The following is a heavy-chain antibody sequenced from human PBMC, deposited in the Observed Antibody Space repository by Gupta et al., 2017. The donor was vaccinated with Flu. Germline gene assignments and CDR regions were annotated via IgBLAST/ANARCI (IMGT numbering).Heavy chain of an antibody. CDR2: ISAYNGNT. Sequence: QVQLVQSGAEVTKPGASVKVSCKASGYTFTSYGISWVRQAPGQGLEWMGWISAYNGNTKYAQKRQGRVTMTTDTSTSTAHMELMSMRSEAAAVYSWARDAQLRTGTTRWLDPWGQGTMVTVSS. CDR3: ARDAQLRTGTTRWLDP. D-gene: IGHD1-7*01. V-gene: IGHV1-18*01. CDR1: GYTFTSYG. J-gene: IGHJ5*02.